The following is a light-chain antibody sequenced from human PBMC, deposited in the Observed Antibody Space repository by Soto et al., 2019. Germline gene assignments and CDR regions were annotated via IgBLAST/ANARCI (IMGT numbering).Light chain of an antibody. CDR2: DAS. Sequence: EIVFTQSPSTLSLSRLEIATLSCRASQSVSSYLAWYQQKPGQAPRLLIYDASNRATGIPARFSGSGSGTDFTLTISSLEPEDFAVYYCQQRSNWPPTFGQGTRLEIK. CDR1: QSVSSY. CDR3: QQRSNWPPT. V-gene: IGKV3-11*01. J-gene: IGKJ5*01.